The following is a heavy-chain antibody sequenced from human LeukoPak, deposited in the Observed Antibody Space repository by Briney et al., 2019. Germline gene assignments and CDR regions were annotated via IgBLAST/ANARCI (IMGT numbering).Heavy chain of an antibody. V-gene: IGHV4-34*01. Sequence: SSETLSLTCAVYGGSFSGYYWSWIRQPPGKGLEWIGEINHSGSTNYNPSLKSRITISVDTSKNQFSLNLSSVTAADTAVYYFARMSRTVWELPYYWGQGTLVTVSS. CDR3: ARMSRTVWELPYY. CDR2: INHSGST. CDR1: GGSFSGYY. D-gene: IGHD1-26*01. J-gene: IGHJ4*02.